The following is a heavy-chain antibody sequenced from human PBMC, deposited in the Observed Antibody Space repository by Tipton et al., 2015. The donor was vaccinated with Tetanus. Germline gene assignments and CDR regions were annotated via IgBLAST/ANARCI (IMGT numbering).Heavy chain of an antibody. CDR1: GGSISGSY. J-gene: IGHJ4*02. CDR3: ARATEHDIMTGYDN. CDR2: VYYNGNT. D-gene: IGHD3-9*01. V-gene: IGHV4-59*01. Sequence: TLSLTCTVSGGSISGSYWNWIRQPPGKGLEWIGYVYYNGNTHYNPALKSRVTISVDKAKNQFSLKLTSVTAADTAVYYCARATEHDIMTGYDNWGPGTQVTVSS.